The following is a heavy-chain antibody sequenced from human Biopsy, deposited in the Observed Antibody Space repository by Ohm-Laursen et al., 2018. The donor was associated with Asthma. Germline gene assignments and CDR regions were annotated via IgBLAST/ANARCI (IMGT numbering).Heavy chain of an antibody. J-gene: IGHJ6*02. D-gene: IGHD4-17*01. CDR1: GCYTGSSDHH. CDR3: ARVVSYGDIYFGIDV. V-gene: IGHV4-30-4*01. CDR2: VFWSGST. Sequence: TLSLTCSGSGCYTGSSDHHWAWIRQAPGKGLECSGFVFWSGSTDYRQSLERRVSISIDTATNEFSMNLWSVTPADAAVYYCARVVSYGDIYFGIDVWGPGNTVVVS.